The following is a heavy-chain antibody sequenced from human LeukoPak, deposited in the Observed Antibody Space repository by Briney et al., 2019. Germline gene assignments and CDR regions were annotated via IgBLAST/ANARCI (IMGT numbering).Heavy chain of an antibody. Sequence: ASVKVSCKASGYTFTGFYIHWVRQAPGQGLEWMGWINPNSGGTNYAQKFQGRVTMTRDTSISTAYMELSRLRSDDTAVYYCARYVMGLDFWGQGTLVTVSS. J-gene: IGHJ4*02. D-gene: IGHD2-8*01. CDR1: GYTFTGFY. V-gene: IGHV1-2*02. CDR3: ARYVMGLDF. CDR2: INPNSGGT.